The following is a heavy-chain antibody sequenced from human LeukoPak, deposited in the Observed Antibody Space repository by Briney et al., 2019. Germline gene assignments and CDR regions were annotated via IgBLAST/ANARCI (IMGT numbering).Heavy chain of an antibody. Sequence: PGGSLRLSCAASGFTVSSNYMSWVRQAPGKGLEWVSVIYSGGSTYYADSVKGRFTISRDNSKNTLYLQMNSLRAEDTAVYYCARNYGSGSYYARYYFDYWGQGTLVTVSS. CDR3: ARNYGSGSYYARYYFDY. CDR2: IYSGGST. J-gene: IGHJ4*02. D-gene: IGHD3-10*01. V-gene: IGHV3-66*01. CDR1: GFTVSSNY.